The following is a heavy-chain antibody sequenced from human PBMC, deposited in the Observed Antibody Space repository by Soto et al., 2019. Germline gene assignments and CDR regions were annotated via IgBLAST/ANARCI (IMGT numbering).Heavy chain of an antibody. J-gene: IGHJ6*02. Sequence: QVQLVQSGAEVKKPGSSVKVSCKASGGTFSSYAISWVRQAPGQGLEWMGGIIPIFGTANYAQKFQGRVTITADESTSTAYMELSSLRSEDTAVYYCASRSVRNGVYYYYGMDVWGQGTTVTVSS. CDR1: GGTFSSYA. V-gene: IGHV1-69*01. CDR3: ASRSVRNGVYYYYGMDV. D-gene: IGHD2-8*01. CDR2: IIPIFGTA.